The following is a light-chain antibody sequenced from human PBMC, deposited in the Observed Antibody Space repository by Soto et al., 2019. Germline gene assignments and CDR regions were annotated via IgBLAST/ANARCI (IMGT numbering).Light chain of an antibody. J-gene: IGKJ4*01. CDR3: QQRSNWPLLT. CDR1: QSVSNY. V-gene: IGKV3-11*01. Sequence: EIVLTQSPATLSLSPGERATLSCRASQSVSNYLAWYQQKPGQAPRLLIYDASNRATGIPARFSGSGSGTDFTLPISSLEPEDLAVYYCQQRSNWPLLTFGGGTKVEIK. CDR2: DAS.